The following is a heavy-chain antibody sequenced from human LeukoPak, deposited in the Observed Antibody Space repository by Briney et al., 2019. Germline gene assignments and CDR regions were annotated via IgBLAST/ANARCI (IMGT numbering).Heavy chain of an antibody. CDR2: IKSKTDGGTI. J-gene: IGHJ4*02. V-gene: IGHV3-15*01. Sequence: PGGSLRLSCAASGFTFSNAWMTWVRQAPGKGLEWVGRIKSKTDGGTIDYAAPVKGRFTISRDDSKNTLYLQMNSLKIEDTAVYYCTTDSEATETYYYDNSGYVDYWGQGALVTVSS. D-gene: IGHD3-22*01. CDR1: GFTFSNAW. CDR3: TTDSEATETYYYDNSGYVDY.